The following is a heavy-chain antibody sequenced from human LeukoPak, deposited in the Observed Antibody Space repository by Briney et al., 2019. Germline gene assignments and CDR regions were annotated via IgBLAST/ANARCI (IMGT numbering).Heavy chain of an antibody. D-gene: IGHD6-19*01. CDR3: ARGRQWLVQVSYMDV. CDR1: GFTFSSYS. Sequence: GGSLRLSCAASGFTFSSYSMNWVRQAPGKGLEWVSSISSSSSYIYYADSVKGRFTISRDNAKNSLYLQMNSLRAEDTAVYYCARGRQWLVQVSYMDVWGKGTTVTVSS. CDR2: ISSSSSYI. J-gene: IGHJ6*03. V-gene: IGHV3-21*01.